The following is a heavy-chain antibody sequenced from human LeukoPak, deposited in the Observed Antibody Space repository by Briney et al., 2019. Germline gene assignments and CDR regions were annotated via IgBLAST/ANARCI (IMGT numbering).Heavy chain of an antibody. CDR1: GGSISSSSYY. D-gene: IGHD3-22*01. J-gene: IGHJ5*02. CDR2: IYYSGST. V-gene: IGHV4-39*01. CDR3: ARRMIVVVITTSGWFDP. Sequence: PSETLSLTCTVSGGSISSSSYYWGWIRQPPGKGLEWIGSIYYSGSTYYNLSLKSRVTISVDTSKNQFSLKLSSVTAADTAVYYCARRMIVVVITTSGWFDPWGQGTLVTVSS.